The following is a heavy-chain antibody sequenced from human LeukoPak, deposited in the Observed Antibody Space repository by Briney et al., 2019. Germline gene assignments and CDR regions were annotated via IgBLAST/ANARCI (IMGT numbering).Heavy chain of an antibody. D-gene: IGHD6-13*01. Sequence: SETPSLTCTVSGGSISGYYWSWIRQPAGKGLEWIGRIYTSGSTNYNPSLKSRVTMSVDTSKNQFSLKLSSVTAADTAVYYCARQGAAAGSFDYWGQGTLVTVSS. CDR2: IYTSGST. J-gene: IGHJ4*02. V-gene: IGHV4-4*07. CDR1: GGSISGYY. CDR3: ARQGAAAGSFDY.